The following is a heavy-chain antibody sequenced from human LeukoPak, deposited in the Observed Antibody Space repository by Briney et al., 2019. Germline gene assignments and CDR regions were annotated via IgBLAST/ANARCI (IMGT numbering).Heavy chain of an antibody. J-gene: IGHJ4*02. Sequence: SETLSLTCTVSGGSISSNGYYWSWIRQHPGKGLEWIGYIYYSASTYYNPSLKSRVSISVDSSKNQFSLKLSSVTAADTAVYYCARGLKEWLAFYHFDYWGQGALVTVSS. CDR2: IYYSAST. V-gene: IGHV4-31*03. D-gene: IGHD6-19*01. CDR3: ARGLKEWLAFYHFDY. CDR1: GGSISSNGYY.